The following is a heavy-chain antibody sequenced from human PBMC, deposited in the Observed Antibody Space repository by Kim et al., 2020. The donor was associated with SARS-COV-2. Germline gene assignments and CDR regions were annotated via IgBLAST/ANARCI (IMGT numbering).Heavy chain of an antibody. CDR3: ARPPSRGSGNGGMLV. V-gene: IGHV4-39*01. Sequence: SETLSLTCTVSGGSISSSSYYWGWIRQPPGKGLEWTGSIYYSGSTYYNPSLKRRVTLSVDTSKNLFSLKLSSVTAAGTGVYYCARPPSRGSGNGGMLVCGQGTTVTLSS. CDR1: GGSISSSSYY. D-gene: IGHD3-10*01. J-gene: IGHJ6*02. CDR2: IYYSGST.